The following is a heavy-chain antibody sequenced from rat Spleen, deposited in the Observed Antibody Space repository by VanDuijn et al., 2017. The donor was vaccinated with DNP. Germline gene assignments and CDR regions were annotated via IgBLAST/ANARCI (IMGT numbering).Heavy chain of an antibody. CDR1: GFTFRNYG. Sequence: EVQLVESGGGLVQPGRSLKLSCAASGFTFRNYGMAWVRQAPKKGLEWVATSSTSGGSTYYRDSVKGRFTISRDNAKRNLYLQMDSLRSEDTATYYCARWYNSGYYFDYWGQGVMVTVSS. CDR2: SSTSGGST. CDR3: ARWYNSGYYFDY. V-gene: IGHV5S13*01. D-gene: IGHD4-3*01. J-gene: IGHJ2*01.